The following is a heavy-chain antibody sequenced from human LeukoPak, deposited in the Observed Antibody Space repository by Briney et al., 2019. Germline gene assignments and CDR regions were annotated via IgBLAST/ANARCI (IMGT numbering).Heavy chain of an antibody. CDR1: GFTFSSYS. CDR2: ISSSSYI. J-gene: IGHJ4*02. Sequence: NPGGSLRLSCAASGFTFSSYSMNWVRQAPGKGLEWVSSISSSSYIYYADAVKGRFTISRDNAKNSLYLQMNSLRAEDTAVYHCARAPRSSYSSSWDPGFDYWGQGTLVTVSS. CDR3: ARAPRSSYSSSWDPGFDY. D-gene: IGHD6-13*01. V-gene: IGHV3-21*01.